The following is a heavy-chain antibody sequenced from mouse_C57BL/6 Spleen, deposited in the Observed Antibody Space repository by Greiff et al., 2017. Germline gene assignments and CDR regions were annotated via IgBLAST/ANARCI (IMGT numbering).Heavy chain of an antibody. CDR1: GYTFTDYY. J-gene: IGHJ4*01. CDR2: IGPGSGST. CDR3: ARLGDYSNYPYYYAMDY. D-gene: IGHD2-5*01. V-gene: IGHV1-77*01. Sequence: QVHVQQSGAELVKPGASVTISCKASGYTFTDYYINWVKQRPGQGLEWIGKIGPGSGSTSYNEKFKGKATLTADKSSITAYIQLSSLTSEDSAVYFWARLGDYSNYPYYYAMDYWGQGTSVTVAS.